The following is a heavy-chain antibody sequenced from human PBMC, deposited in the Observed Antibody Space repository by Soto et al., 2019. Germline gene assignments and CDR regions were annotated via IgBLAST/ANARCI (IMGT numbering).Heavy chain of an antibody. CDR2: MNSDGSNT. V-gene: IGHV3-74*01. D-gene: IGHD1-26*01. CDR3: ATSKGGVSNDPTTY. Sequence: EVQLVESGGALFQPGGPLSLSCAASGFTFSNSWMNWVRQLPGKGLVWISRMNSDGSNTVYADAVKGRFTISRDNAKNTLYLQMNSLRVEDTAVYYCATSKGGVSNDPTTYWGQGTLVTVSS. CDR1: GFTFSNSW. J-gene: IGHJ4*02.